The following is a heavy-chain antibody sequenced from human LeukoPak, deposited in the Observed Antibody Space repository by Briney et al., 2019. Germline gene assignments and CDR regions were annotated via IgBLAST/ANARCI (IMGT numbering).Heavy chain of an antibody. CDR3: ARGGSLGY. CDR2: ISSSGSAI. Sequence: GGSLSLSCAASGFTFSSYEMNWVRQAPGKGLEWVSKISSSGSAIYCADSVKGRFTISRDNAKSTLYLQMNSLRVEDTAVYYCARGGSLGYWGQGTLVTVSS. CDR1: GFTFSSYE. D-gene: IGHD6-19*01. J-gene: IGHJ4*02. V-gene: IGHV3-48*03.